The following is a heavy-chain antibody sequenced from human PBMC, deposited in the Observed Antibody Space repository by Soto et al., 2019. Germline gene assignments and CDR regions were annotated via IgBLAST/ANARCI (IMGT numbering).Heavy chain of an antibody. Sequence: QVQLVQSGAEVKKPGASVKVSCKASGYTFTSYGISWVRQAPGQGLEWMGWSSAHNGNTKYEQKLQGRATITPDTSTRTAYMELRSLRADDTAVYYCARDLGGVPDYWGQGTLVTVSS. D-gene: IGHD3-10*01. CDR1: GYTFTSYG. J-gene: IGHJ4*02. V-gene: IGHV1-18*01. CDR3: ARDLGGVPDY. CDR2: SSAHNGNT.